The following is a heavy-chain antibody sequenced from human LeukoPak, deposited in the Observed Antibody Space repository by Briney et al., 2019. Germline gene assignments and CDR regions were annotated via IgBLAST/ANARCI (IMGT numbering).Heavy chain of an antibody. CDR2: VSFEGSNK. Sequence: GGSLKLSCAASGFTFSRYGMHWVRQAPGKGLEWVAVVSFEGSNKYYADSVKGRFTISRDNSKNTLSLQMNSLRAEDTAVYYCAKDMGYYYGSGSYPPENDYWGQGTLVTVSS. V-gene: IGHV3-30*18. CDR3: AKDMGYYYGSGSYPPENDY. D-gene: IGHD3-10*01. J-gene: IGHJ4*02. CDR1: GFTFSRYG.